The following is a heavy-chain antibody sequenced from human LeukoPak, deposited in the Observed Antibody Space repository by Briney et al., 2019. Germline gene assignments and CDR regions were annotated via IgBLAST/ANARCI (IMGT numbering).Heavy chain of an antibody. D-gene: IGHD3-3*01. V-gene: IGHV1-69*05. J-gene: IGHJ5*02. CDR2: IIPIFGTA. Sequence: SVKVSCKASGGTFSSYAISWVRQAPGQGLEWMGGIIPIFGTANYAQKFQGRVTITTNESTSTAYMELSSLRSEDTAVYYCAGGGTQPSYYDFWSGYYIRFDPWGQGTLVTVSS. CDR1: GGTFSSYA. CDR3: AGGGTQPSYYDFWSGYYIRFDP.